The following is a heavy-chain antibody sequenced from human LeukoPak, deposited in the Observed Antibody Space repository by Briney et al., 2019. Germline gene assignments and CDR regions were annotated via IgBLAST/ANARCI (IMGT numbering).Heavy chain of an antibody. CDR2: IYSGGST. J-gene: IGHJ4*02. CDR3: ARSSGYLDY. CDR1: GFTFSSYS. D-gene: IGHD3-3*01. Sequence: GGSLRLSCAASGFTFSSYSMNWVRQAPGKGLEWVSVIYSGGSTYYADSVKGRFTISRDNSKNTLYLQMNSLRAEDTAVYYCARSSGYLDYWGQGTLVTVSS. V-gene: IGHV3-66*02.